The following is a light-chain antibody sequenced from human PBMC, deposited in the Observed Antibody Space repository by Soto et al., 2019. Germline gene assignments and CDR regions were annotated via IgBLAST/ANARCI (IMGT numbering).Light chain of an antibody. CDR2: GAS. J-gene: IGKJ4*01. V-gene: IGKV1-12*01. Sequence: DVQLIQSPSSISASVGDRVTITCRASQGINIWLAWYQQKPGKAPRLLIYGASSLQSGVPLRFSGNGSGTDFTLTISSLQPEDFGDYYCQQANNMPLTFGGGTRVEIK. CDR3: QQANNMPLT. CDR1: QGINIW.